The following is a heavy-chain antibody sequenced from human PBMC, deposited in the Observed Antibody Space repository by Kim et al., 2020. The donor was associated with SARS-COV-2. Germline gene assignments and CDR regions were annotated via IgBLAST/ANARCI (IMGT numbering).Heavy chain of an antibody. CDR3: ARGSGYSSGWYSPYFDY. J-gene: IGHJ4*02. D-gene: IGHD6-19*01. Sequence: SETLSLTCTVSGGSISSYYWSWIRQPPGKGLEWIGCIYYSGSTNYNPSLKSRVTISVDTSKNQFSLKLSSVTAADTAVYYCARGSGYSSGWYSPYFDYWGQGTLVTVSS. V-gene: IGHV4-59*08. CDR1: GGSISSYY. CDR2: IYYSGST.